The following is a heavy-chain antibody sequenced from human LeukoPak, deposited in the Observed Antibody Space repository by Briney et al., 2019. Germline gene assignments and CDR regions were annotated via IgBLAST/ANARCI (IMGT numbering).Heavy chain of an antibody. D-gene: IGHD4-17*01. CDR3: ARHGAKTVTTMADWFDP. V-gene: IGHV4-59*08. CDR1: GGSISSYS. Sequence: PSETLSLTCTVSGGSISSYSWSWIRQPPGKGLEWIGYIYYSGSTNYNPSLKSRVTISVDTSKNQFSLKLSSVTAADTAVYYCARHGAKTVTTMADWFDPWGQGTLVTVSS. CDR2: IYYSGST. J-gene: IGHJ5*02.